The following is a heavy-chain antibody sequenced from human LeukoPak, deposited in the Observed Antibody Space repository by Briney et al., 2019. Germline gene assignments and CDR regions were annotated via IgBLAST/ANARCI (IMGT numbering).Heavy chain of an antibody. D-gene: IGHD6-13*01. V-gene: IGHV1-46*03. CDR3: ASSSTYYYYGMDV. Sequence: ASLKVSSKASGYTFTSSYMHWVRHAPGQGLEWMGIINPSGGSTSYAQKFQGRVTMTRDTSTSTVYMELSSLRSEDTAVYYCASSSTYYYYGMDVWGQGTTVTVSS. CDR1: GYTFTSSY. J-gene: IGHJ6*02. CDR2: INPSGGST.